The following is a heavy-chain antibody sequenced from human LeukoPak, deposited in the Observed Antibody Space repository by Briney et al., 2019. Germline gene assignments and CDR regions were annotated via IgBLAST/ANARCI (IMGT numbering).Heavy chain of an antibody. Sequence: PGGSLRLSCAASGFTFSSYSMNWVRQAPGKGLEWVSSISSSSSSYIYYADSVKGRFTISRDNAKNSLYLQMNSLRAEDTAVYYCARAGILTGYAFDYWGQGTLVTVSS. J-gene: IGHJ4*02. CDR3: ARAGILTGYAFDY. D-gene: IGHD3-9*01. CDR1: GFTFSSYS. V-gene: IGHV3-21*01. CDR2: ISSSSSSYI.